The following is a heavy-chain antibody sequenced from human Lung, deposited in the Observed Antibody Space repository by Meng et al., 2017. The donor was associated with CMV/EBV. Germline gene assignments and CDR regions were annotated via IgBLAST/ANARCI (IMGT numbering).Heavy chain of an antibody. CDR1: GFTFRSYG. CDR2: IRYGGSNK. J-gene: IGHJ4*02. V-gene: IGHV3-30*02. D-gene: IGHD6-13*01. Sequence: GGSXRFSFSPSGFTFRSYGMHGVRQAPGKGLEGVAFIRYGGSNKHYADSVKGRFTISRDNSKNTLYLQMNSLRSEDTAVYYCAKGAQQLSFDYLGQGTLVTVSS. CDR3: AKGAQQLSFDY.